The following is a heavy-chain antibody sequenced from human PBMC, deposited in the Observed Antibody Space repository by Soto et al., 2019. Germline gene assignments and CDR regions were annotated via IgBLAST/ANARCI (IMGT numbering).Heavy chain of an antibody. J-gene: IGHJ5*02. CDR1: GFTFSSYS. CDR2: ISSSNSYI. V-gene: IGHV3-21*01. D-gene: IGHD3-10*01. CDR3: ARSGSGSYYPHNWFDP. Sequence: GGSLRLSCAASGFTFSSYSMNWVRQAPGKGLEWVSSISSSNSYIYYADSVEGRFTISRDNAKNSLYLQMNSLRAEDTAVYYCARSGSGSYYPHNWFDPWGQGTLVTVSS.